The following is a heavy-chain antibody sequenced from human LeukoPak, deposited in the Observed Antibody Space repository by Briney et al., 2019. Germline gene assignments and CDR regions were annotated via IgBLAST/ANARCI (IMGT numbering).Heavy chain of an antibody. D-gene: IGHD3-22*01. Sequence: SETLSLTCTVSGGSISRDYWSWTRQSPGKGLEWIGSFSHRGGSYHNPSLKSRVTISVDTSKNQFSLKLLSVTAADTAVYYCARAQDFSDSSGPNYLDFWGQGILVTVSS. CDR1: GGSISRDY. J-gene: IGHJ4*02. CDR3: ARAQDFSDSSGPNYLDF. CDR2: FSHRGGS. V-gene: IGHV4-38-2*02.